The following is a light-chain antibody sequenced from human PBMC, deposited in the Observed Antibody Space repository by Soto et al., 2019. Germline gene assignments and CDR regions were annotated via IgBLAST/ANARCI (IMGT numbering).Light chain of an antibody. CDR1: QSVSGRQ. CDR3: QQYAASPT. V-gene: IGKV3-20*01. Sequence: IVLTQSPGTLPLSPGERATLSCRASQSVSGRQLAWYQQKPGQAPRLLIYGASNRAPGISDRFSGIVFGTDFPLTISRLEPEDFAVYYCQQYAASPTFGQGTKLEIK. CDR2: GAS. J-gene: IGKJ2*01.